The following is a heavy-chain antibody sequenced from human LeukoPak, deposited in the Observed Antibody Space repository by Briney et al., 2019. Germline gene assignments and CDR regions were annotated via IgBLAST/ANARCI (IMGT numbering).Heavy chain of an antibody. CDR2: ISGSGGST. J-gene: IGHJ5*02. D-gene: IGHD3-22*01. V-gene: IGHV3-23*01. CDR1: GFTFNSYN. Sequence: GGSLRLSCAASGFTFNSYNMNWVRQAPGKGLEWVSAISGSGGSTYYADSVKGRFTISRDNSKNTLYLQMNSLRAEDTAVYYCAIDSSGSPPPWGQGTLVTVSS. CDR3: AIDSSGSPPP.